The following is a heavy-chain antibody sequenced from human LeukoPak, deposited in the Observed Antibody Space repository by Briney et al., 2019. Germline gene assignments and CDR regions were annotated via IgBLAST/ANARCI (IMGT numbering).Heavy chain of an antibody. CDR1: GGSISSYH. D-gene: IGHD1-14*01. CDR2: IYYSGST. CDR3: AREPGIPSYFDY. J-gene: IGHJ4*02. V-gene: IGHV4-59*01. Sequence: SETLSLTCTVSGGSISSYHWSWIRQPPGKGLEWIGYIYYSGSTNYNPSLKSRVTISVDTSKNQFSLKLSSVTAADTAVYYCAREPGIPSYFDYWGQGTLVTVSS.